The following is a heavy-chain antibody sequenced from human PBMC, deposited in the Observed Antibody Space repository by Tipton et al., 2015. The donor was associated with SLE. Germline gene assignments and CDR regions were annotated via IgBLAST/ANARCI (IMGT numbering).Heavy chain of an antibody. V-gene: IGHV4-59*01. D-gene: IGHD3-16*01. CDR3: ARDLVSWGSHDAFDI. CDR2: IYYSGST. CDR1: GGSISSYY. Sequence: TLSLTCTVSGGSISSYYWSRIRQPPGKGLEWIGYIYYSGSTNYNPSLKSRVTISVDTSKNQFSLKLSSVTAADTAVYYCARDLVSWGSHDAFDIWGQGTMVTVSS. J-gene: IGHJ3*02.